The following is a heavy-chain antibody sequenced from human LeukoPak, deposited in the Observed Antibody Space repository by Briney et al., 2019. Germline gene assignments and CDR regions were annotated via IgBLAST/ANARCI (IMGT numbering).Heavy chain of an antibody. CDR2: IYYSGST. Sequence: PSETLSLTCTVSGGSISSGGYYWSWIRQHPGKGLEWIGYIYYSGSTYYNPSLKSRITISVDTSKNQFSLKLSSVTAADTAVYYCAREKRAMVRGSRFDPWGQGTLVTVSS. J-gene: IGHJ5*02. V-gene: IGHV4-31*03. D-gene: IGHD3-10*01. CDR1: GGSISSGGYY. CDR3: AREKRAMVRGSRFDP.